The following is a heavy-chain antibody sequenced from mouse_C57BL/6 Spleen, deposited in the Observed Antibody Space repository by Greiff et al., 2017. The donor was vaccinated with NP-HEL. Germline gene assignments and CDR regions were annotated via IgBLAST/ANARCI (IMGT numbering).Heavy chain of an antibody. D-gene: IGHD2-3*01. CDR3: ARKYDGYSLFAY. J-gene: IGHJ3*01. V-gene: IGHV1-55*01. Sequence: VQLQQSGAELVKPGASVKMSCKASGYTFTSYWITWVKQRPGQGLEWIGDIYPGSGSTNYNEKFKSKATLTVDTSSSTAYMQLSSLTSEDSAVYYCARKYDGYSLFAYWGQGTLVTVSA. CDR1: GYTFTSYW. CDR2: IYPGSGST.